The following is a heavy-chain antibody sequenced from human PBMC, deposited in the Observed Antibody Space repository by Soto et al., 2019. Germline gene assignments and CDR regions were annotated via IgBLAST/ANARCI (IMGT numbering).Heavy chain of an antibody. J-gene: IGHJ4*02. V-gene: IGHV3-48*01. CDR3: ARVENMLFGGGYSYASAYFDY. CDR1: GFTFSNYN. D-gene: IGHD5-18*01. CDR2: INSPTSVI. Sequence: GGSLRLSCAASGFTFSNYNINWVRQAPGKGPEWVSHINSPTSVIQYADSVKGRFTISRDNAKTSLFLQLSSLRSEDTAVYYCARVENMLFGGGYSYASAYFDYWGQGTLVTVSS.